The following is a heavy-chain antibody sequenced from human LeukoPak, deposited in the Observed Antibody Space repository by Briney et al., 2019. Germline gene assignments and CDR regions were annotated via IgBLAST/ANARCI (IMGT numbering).Heavy chain of an antibody. CDR2: IYPGDSDT. CDR3: ARRNYDILTGSIWGHAFDI. D-gene: IGHD3-9*01. CDR1: GYSFTSYW. Sequence: GESLKISCKGSGYSFTSYWIGWVRQMPGKGLEWMGIIYPGDSDTRYSPSFQGQVTISADKSISTAYLQWSSLKASDTAMYYCARRNYDILTGSIWGHAFDIWGQGTMVTVSS. V-gene: IGHV5-51*01. J-gene: IGHJ3*02.